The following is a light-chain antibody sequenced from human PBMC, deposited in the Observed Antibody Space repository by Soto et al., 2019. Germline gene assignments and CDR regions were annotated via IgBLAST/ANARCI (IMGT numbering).Light chain of an antibody. Sequence: MRQSPLSLPVTAREPASISCRSSQDISNYLNRYPPKPGKAPKLLIYDASNLETGVPSRFSGRGSGTDFTFTISRLQPEDIATYYCQQYDNLTFGQGTRLEIK. V-gene: IGKV1-33*01. CDR2: DAS. J-gene: IGKJ5*01. CDR3: QQYDNLT. CDR1: QDISNY.